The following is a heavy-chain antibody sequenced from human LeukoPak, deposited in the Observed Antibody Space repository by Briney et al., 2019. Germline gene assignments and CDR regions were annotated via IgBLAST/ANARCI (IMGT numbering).Heavy chain of an antibody. CDR3: ARASRWPAFDN. V-gene: IGHV3-66*01. Sequence: GGSLRLSCVASRFTVSNNHMNWVRQAPGKGLEWVSVIYNGDNTYYADSVQGRFTISKDNSKNTLYLQINSLRPEDTAVYFCARASRWPAFDNWGQGTLVTVSS. CDR1: RFTVSNNH. J-gene: IGHJ4*02. D-gene: IGHD6-13*01. CDR2: IYNGDNT.